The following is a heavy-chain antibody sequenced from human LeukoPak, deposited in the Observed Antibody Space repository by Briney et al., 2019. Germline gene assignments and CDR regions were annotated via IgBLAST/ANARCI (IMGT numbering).Heavy chain of an antibody. D-gene: IGHD7-27*01. V-gene: IGHV3-48*01. CDR2: ISSSSSTI. Sequence: PGGSLRLSCAASGFTFSSYSMNWVRQAPGKGLEWVSYISSSSSTIYYADSVKGRFTISRDNAKNSLYLQMNSLRAEDTAVYYCAKEKDQSGDLGAFDIWGQGTMVTVSS. J-gene: IGHJ3*02. CDR3: AKEKDQSGDLGAFDI. CDR1: GFTFSSYS.